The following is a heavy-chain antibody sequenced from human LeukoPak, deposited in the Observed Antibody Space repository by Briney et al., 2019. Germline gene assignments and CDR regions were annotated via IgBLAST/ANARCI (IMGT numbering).Heavy chain of an antibody. V-gene: IGHV3-7*01. CDR3: ARKWMQLWSFDD. CDR2: IKQDGSEK. D-gene: IGHD5-18*01. Sequence: GGSLRLSCAASGFTFSTYWMSWVRQAPGKGLEWVANIKQDGSEKYYVDSVKGRFTISRDSAKNSLYLQVNSLRDNDTDVYYCARKWMQLWSFDDWGQGDLVTVSS. CDR1: GFTFSTYW. J-gene: IGHJ4*02.